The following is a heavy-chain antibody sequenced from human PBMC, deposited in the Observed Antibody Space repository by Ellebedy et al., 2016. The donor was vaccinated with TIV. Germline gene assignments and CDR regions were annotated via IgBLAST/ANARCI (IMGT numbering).Heavy chain of an antibody. CDR1: GGSISSRNYL. J-gene: IGHJ6*02. Sequence: SETLSLXXTVSGGSISSRNYLWGWIRQPPGKGLEWIGSISYTGSTNSNPSLRSRVTISVDTSKKQFSLKMNSVTASDTALYYCARGSMWFGELATYYYAMDVWGQGTTVTVSS. V-gene: IGHV4-39*01. D-gene: IGHD3-10*01. CDR2: ISYTGST. CDR3: ARGSMWFGELATYYYAMDV.